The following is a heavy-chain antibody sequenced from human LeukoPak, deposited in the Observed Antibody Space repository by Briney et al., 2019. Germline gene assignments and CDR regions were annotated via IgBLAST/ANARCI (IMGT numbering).Heavy chain of an antibody. CDR2: IYPADSDT. CDR1: GYSFTNYW. Sequence: GESLKISCQGSGYSFTNYWIGWVRQMPGKGLEWMGIIYPADSDTRYSPSFQGQVTISADKSITTAYLQWSSLKASDTAMYYCATPHDATAYYYDSSGYFYWGQGTLVTVSS. J-gene: IGHJ4*02. V-gene: IGHV5-51*01. CDR3: ATPHDATAYYYDSSGYFY. D-gene: IGHD3-22*01.